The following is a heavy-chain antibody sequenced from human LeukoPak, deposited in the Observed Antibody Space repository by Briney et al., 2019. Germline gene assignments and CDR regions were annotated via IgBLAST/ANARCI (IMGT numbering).Heavy chain of an antibody. D-gene: IGHD6-19*01. CDR2: IRQDGSEK. J-gene: IGHJ6*03. CDR3: ASSRLADYYYYYMDV. CDR1: GFTFDDYG. Sequence: GGSLRLSCAASGFTFDDYGMSWVRQAPGKGLEWVANIRQDGSEKYYVDSVKGRFTISRDNAKNSLYLIMNSLRAEDTAVYYCASSRLADYYYYYMDVWGKGTTVTVSS. V-gene: IGHV3-7*01.